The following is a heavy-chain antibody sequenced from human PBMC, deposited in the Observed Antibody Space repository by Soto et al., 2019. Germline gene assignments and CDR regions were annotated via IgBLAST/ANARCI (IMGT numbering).Heavy chain of an antibody. CDR1: GFTFSSYA. J-gene: IGHJ4*02. V-gene: IGHV3-23*01. CDR3: AKDVGATYSSSPLVFDY. CDR2: ISGSGGST. Sequence: PGGSLRLSCAASGFTFSSYAMSWVRQAPGKGLEWVSAISGSGGSTYYADSVKGRFTISRDNSKNTLYLQMNSLRAEDTAVYYCAKDVGATYSSSPLVFDYWGQGTLVTVYS. D-gene: IGHD6-6*01.